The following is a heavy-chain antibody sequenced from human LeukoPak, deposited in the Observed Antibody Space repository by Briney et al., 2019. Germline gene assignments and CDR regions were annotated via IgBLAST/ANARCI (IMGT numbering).Heavy chain of an antibody. D-gene: IGHD6-19*01. J-gene: IGHJ4*02. CDR3: ARDPGWLDFDY. CDR2: INHSGST. Sequence: SETLSLTCAVYRGSFSGYYWSWIRQPPGKGLEWIGEINHSGSTNYNPSLKSRVTISVDRSKNQFSLQLNSVTPEDTAVYYCARDPGWLDFDYWGQGTLVTVSS. V-gene: IGHV4-34*01. CDR1: RGSFSGYY.